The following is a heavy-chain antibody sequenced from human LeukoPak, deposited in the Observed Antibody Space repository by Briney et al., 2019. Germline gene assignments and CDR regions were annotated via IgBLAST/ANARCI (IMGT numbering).Heavy chain of an antibody. J-gene: IGHJ6*02. CDR3: ARETPPVRGVTGPYYGMDV. CDR1: GYTFTSYY. CDR2: INPSGGST. V-gene: IGHV1-46*01. Sequence: GASVKVSCKASGYTFTSYYMHWVRQAPGQGLEWMGIINPSGGSTSYAQKFQGRVTMTRDTSTSTVYMELSSLRSEGTAVYYCARETPPVRGVTGPYYGMDVWGQGTTVTVSS. D-gene: IGHD3-10*02.